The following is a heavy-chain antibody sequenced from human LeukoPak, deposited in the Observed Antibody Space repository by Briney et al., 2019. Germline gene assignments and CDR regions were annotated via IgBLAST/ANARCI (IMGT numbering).Heavy chain of an antibody. CDR2: IIPIFGTA. J-gene: IGHJ4*02. CDR1: GGTFSSYA. V-gene: IGHV1-69*06. CDR3: AREAYDSSGSFDY. D-gene: IGHD3-22*01. Sequence: RASVKVSCKASGGTFSSYAISWVRQAPGQGLEWMGGIIPIFGTANYAQKFQGRVTITADKSTSTAYMELSSLRSEDTAVYYCAREAYDSSGSFDYWGQGTLVTVSS.